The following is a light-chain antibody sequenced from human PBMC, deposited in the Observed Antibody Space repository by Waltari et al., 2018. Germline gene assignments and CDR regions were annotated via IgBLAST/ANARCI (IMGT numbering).Light chain of an antibody. CDR3: STYAGSNNLVV. V-gene: IGLV2-8*01. CDR2: EVT. Sequence: QSALTQPPSASGSPGQSVTISCTGTSSDLGDYNYVSWYQPTPGKAPKLIIYEVTTRPSGVPGRFSGSKSGNTASLTVSGLQAEDEADYYCSTYAGSNNLVVFGGGTKLTVL. J-gene: IGLJ2*01. CDR1: SSDLGDYNY.